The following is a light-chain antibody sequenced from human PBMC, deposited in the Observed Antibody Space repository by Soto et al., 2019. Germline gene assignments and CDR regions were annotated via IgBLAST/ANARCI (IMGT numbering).Light chain of an antibody. CDR2: EGS. J-gene: IGLJ3*02. CDR1: ASDVGSYNF. CDR3: CSYAGNSAWL. V-gene: IGLV2-23*01. Sequence: QSVLTQPASVSGSPGRSITISCTGTASDVGSYNFVSWYQQHPGKAPKLIIYEGSRRASGVSNRFSGSKSGSTASLTISGLQDEDEADYYCCSYAGNSAWLFGGGTKLTVL.